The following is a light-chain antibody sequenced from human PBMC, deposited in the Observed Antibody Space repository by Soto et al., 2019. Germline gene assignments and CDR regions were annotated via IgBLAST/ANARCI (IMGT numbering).Light chain of an antibody. Sequence: MTQSTATLSVSPGERPTLSCRASQSVSTWLAWYQQKPGKAPKLLISDASSFESGVPSRFSGSGSGTDFTFTISSLQPEDIATYYCQQYDNLPTFGQGTRLEIK. J-gene: IGKJ5*01. V-gene: IGKV1-5*01. CDR3: QQYDNLPT. CDR1: QSVSTW. CDR2: DAS.